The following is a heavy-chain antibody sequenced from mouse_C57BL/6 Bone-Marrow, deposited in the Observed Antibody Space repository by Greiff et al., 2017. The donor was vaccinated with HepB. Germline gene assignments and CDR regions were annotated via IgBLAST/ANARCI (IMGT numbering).Heavy chain of an antibody. Sequence: EVQLQQSGAELVRPGASVKLSCTASGFNIKDYYMHWVKQRPEQGLEWIGRIDPEDGDNEYAPKFQGKATMTADTSSNTAYLQLSSLTSEDTAVYYCTTHPFYYGSSYFDYWGQGTTLTVSS. CDR2: IDPEDGDN. J-gene: IGHJ2*01. CDR1: GFNIKDYY. V-gene: IGHV14-1*01. D-gene: IGHD1-1*01. CDR3: TTHPFYYGSSYFDY.